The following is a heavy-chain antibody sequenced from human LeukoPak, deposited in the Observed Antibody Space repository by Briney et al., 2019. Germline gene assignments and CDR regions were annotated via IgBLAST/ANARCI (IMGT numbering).Heavy chain of an antibody. CDR3: ARDQMIVTGGWFDP. CDR1: GGSISSYY. V-gene: IGHV4-59*12. J-gene: IGHJ5*02. D-gene: IGHD3-22*01. CDR2: IYYSGST. Sequence: SETLSLTCTVSGGSISSYYWSWIRQPPGKGLEWIGYIYYSGSTYYNPSLKSRVTISVDTSKNQFSLKLSSVTAADTAVYYCARDQMIVTGGWFDPWGQGTLVTVSS.